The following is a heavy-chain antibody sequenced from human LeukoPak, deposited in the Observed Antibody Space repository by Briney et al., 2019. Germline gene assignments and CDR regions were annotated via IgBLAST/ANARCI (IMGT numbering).Heavy chain of an antibody. CDR2: ISGSGGST. CDR1: RYSFSSYA. Sequence: PGGSLRLCCAASRYSFSSYAMSWVRQAPGKGLEWVSAISGSGGSTYYADSVKGRFTISRDNSKNTLYLQMNSLRAEDTAVYYCARYQLLKGYYFDYWGQGTLVTVSS. D-gene: IGHD2-2*01. J-gene: IGHJ4*02. V-gene: IGHV3-23*01. CDR3: ARYQLLKGYYFDY.